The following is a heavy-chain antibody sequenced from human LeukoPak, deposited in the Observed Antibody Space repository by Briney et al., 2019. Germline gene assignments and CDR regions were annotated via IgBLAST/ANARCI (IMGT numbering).Heavy chain of an antibody. J-gene: IGHJ4*02. Sequence: SETLSLTCTVSGGSISSYYWSWIRQPPGKGLEWIGYIYYSGSTNYNPSLKSRVTISVDTSKNQFSLKPSSVTAADTAVYYCARDRYYYNDYWGQGTLVTVSS. D-gene: IGHD3-10*01. CDR1: GGSISSYY. CDR3: ARDRYYYNDY. V-gene: IGHV4-59*01. CDR2: IYYSGST.